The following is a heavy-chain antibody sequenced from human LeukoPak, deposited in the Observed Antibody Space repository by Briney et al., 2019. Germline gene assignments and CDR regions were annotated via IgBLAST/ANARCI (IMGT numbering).Heavy chain of an antibody. D-gene: IGHD3-22*01. J-gene: IGHJ4*02. CDR1: GFTFSNYD. V-gene: IGHV3-11*01. CDR2: IGSSGSLK. Sequence: PGGSLRLSCAASGFTFSNYDMSWIRQAPGKGLEWISYIGSSGSLKHYADSVKGRFTVSRDNANNLLFLQMNSLTTEDTAVFYCVREDSLMPRGMTMIGVGMEYWGPGTLVTVSS. CDR3: VREDSLMPRGMTMIGVGMEY.